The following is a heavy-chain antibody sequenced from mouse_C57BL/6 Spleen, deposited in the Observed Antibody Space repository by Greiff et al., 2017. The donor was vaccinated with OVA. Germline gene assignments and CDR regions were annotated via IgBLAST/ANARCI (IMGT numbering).Heavy chain of an antibody. Sequence: EVMLVESGGGLVQPGGSMKLSCVASGFTFSNYWMNWVRQSPEKGLEWVAQIRLKSDNYATHYAESVKGRFTISRDDSKSSVYLQMNNLRAEDTGIYYCASGPWFAYWGQGTLVTVSA. V-gene: IGHV6-3*01. CDR1: GFTFSNYW. CDR3: ASGPWFAY. CDR2: IRLKSDNYAT. J-gene: IGHJ3*01.